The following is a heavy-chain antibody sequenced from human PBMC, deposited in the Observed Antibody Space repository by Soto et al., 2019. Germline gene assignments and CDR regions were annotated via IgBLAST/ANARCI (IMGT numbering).Heavy chain of an antibody. CDR3: ARGGFVAGLYNAMDA. CDR2: IIPMFGSP. D-gene: IGHD2-21*01. CDR1: GGTLSTNA. J-gene: IGHJ6*02. V-gene: IGHV1-69*06. Sequence: QVQLVQSGAEVKKPGSSVKVSCKASGGTLSTNAISWVRQAPAQGLEWMGAIIPMFGSPKYVQKFQGRVTITADNPTSTIYMEMISLTSADTAVYYCARGGFVAGLYNAMDAWGQGTAVAVSS.